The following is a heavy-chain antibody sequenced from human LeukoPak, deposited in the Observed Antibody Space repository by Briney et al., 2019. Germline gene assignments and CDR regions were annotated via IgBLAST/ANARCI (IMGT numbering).Heavy chain of an antibody. CDR2: ISGSGGST. CDR3: ARDYCSSTSCYLGENWFDP. V-gene: IGHV3-23*01. J-gene: IGHJ5*02. CDR1: GFTFSSYA. Sequence: GGSLRLSCAASGFTFSSYAMSWVRQAPGKGLEWVSAISGSGGSTYYADSVKGRFTISRDNSKNTLYLQMNSLRSDDTAVYYCARDYCSSTSCYLGENWFDPWGQGTLVTVSS. D-gene: IGHD2-2*01.